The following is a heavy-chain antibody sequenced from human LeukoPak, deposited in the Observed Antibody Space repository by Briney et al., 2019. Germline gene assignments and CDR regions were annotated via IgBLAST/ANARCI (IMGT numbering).Heavy chain of an antibody. J-gene: IGHJ4*02. CDR2: IYYSGST. V-gene: IGHV4-30-4*01. CDR1: GGSISSGDYY. CDR3: ARDREDYDSSGYYVDY. Sequence: SETLSLTRTVSGGSISSGDYYWSWIRQPPGKGLEWIGYIYYSGSTYYNPSLKSRVTIPVDTSKNQFSLKLSSVTAADTAVYYCARDREDYDSSGYYVDYWGQGTLATVSS. D-gene: IGHD3-22*01.